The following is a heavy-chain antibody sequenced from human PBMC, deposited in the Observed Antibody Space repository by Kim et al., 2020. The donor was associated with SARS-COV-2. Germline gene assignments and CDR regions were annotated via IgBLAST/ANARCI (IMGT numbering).Heavy chain of an antibody. D-gene: IGHD3-9*01. J-gene: IGHJ6*02. V-gene: IGHV3-9*01. Sequence: GGSLRLSCAASGFTFDDYAMHWVRQAPGKGLEWVSGISWNSGSIGYADSVKGRFTISRDNAKNSLYLQMNSLRAEDTALYYCAKAAHPLPKWITIFSYGMDVWGQGTTVTVSS. CDR3: AKAAHPLPKWITIFSYGMDV. CDR1: GFTFDDYA. CDR2: ISWNSGSI.